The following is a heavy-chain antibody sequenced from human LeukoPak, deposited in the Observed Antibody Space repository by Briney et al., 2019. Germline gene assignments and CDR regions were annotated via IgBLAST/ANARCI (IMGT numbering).Heavy chain of an antibody. CDR3: ARAGSGIVGAPPGADY. Sequence: ASVKVSCKASGGTFSSYAISWVRQAPGQGLEWMGWIIPIFGIANYAQKFQGRVTITADKSTSTAYMKLSSLRSEDTAVYYCARAGSGIVGAPPGADYWGQGPLVTVSS. V-gene: IGHV1-69*17. J-gene: IGHJ4*02. CDR2: IIPIFGIA. D-gene: IGHD1-26*01. CDR1: GGTFSSYA.